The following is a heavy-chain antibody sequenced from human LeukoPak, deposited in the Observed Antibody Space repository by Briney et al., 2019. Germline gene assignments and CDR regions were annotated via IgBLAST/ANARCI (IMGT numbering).Heavy chain of an antibody. CDR1: GYTLTELS. D-gene: IGHD6-19*01. Sequence: ASVKVSCKVSGYTLTELSMHWVRQAPGQGLEWMGIINPSGGSTSYAQKFQGRVTMTRDTSTSTVYMELSSLRSEDTAVYYCARDKSSGWKKVYFDYWGQGTLVTVSS. CDR2: INPSGGST. CDR3: ARDKSSGWKKVYFDY. J-gene: IGHJ4*02. V-gene: IGHV1-46*01.